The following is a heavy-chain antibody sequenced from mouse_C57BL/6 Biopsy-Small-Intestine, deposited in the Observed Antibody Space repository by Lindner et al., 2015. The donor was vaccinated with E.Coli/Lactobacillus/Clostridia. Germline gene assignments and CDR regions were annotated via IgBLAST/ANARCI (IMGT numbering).Heavy chain of an antibody. CDR2: ILPGSGNT. D-gene: IGHD1-1*01. J-gene: IGHJ4*01. Sequence: VQLQESGAKLMKPGASVKLSCKATDYTFTGYWIEWVKQRPGHGLEWIGEILPGSGNTDYNEKFKGKATFTADISSNTAYMQLSSLTTEDSAIYFCARRTTVRGDYAVDYWGLGTSVTVSS. V-gene: IGHV1-9*01. CDR1: DYTFTGYW. CDR3: ARRTTVRGDYAVDY.